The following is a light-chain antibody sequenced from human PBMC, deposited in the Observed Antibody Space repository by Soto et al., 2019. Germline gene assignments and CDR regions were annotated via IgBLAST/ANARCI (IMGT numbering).Light chain of an antibody. J-gene: IGLJ1*01. V-gene: IGLV2-23*01. CDR2: EGT. CDR3: SSNADSTTYV. Sequence: QSVLTQPASVSGSPGQSITISCSGTRSDFGTYKLVSWYQQHPGRPPKLVIYEGTERPSGISNRFSASQSGSTASLTISGLQAGDEADYYCSSNADSTTYVFGTGTKVTV. CDR1: RSDFGTYKL.